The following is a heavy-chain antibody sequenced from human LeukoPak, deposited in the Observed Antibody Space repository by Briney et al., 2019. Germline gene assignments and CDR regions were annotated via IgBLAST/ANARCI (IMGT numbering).Heavy chain of an antibody. D-gene: IGHD3-10*01. J-gene: IGHJ4*02. Sequence: GGSLRLSCAASGFTFDDYAMHWVRQAPGKGLEWVSGISWNSGSIGYAESVKGRFTISRDNAKNSLYLQMNSLRAEDTALYYCAKDSMVRGVPVYFDYWGQGTLVTVSS. CDR2: ISWNSGSI. V-gene: IGHV3-9*01. CDR1: GFTFDDYA. CDR3: AKDSMVRGVPVYFDY.